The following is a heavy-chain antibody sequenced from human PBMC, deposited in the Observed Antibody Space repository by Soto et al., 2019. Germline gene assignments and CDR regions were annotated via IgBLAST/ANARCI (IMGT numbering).Heavy chain of an antibody. CDR1: GFLFPNAW. V-gene: IGHV3-15*01. CDR3: APMGLYCSGGSCYSDN. Sequence: EVQLVESGGGLVKPGGSLRLSCAGSGFLFPNAWMSWFRQAPGKGLEWVGHIKNKGDGGTADHAAAVKGRFVISRDDSERMVFLQMNSLKVEDTAVYYCAPMGLYCSGGSCYSDNWGQGALVTVSS. D-gene: IGHD2-15*01. J-gene: IGHJ4*02. CDR2: IKNKGDGGTA.